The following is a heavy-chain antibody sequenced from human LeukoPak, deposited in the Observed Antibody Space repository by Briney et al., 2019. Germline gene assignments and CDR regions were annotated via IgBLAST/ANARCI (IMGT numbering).Heavy chain of an antibody. CDR2: IYYSGNT. D-gene: IGHD3-10*01. CDR3: ARLHYYGSGSPLFDY. CDR1: GGSISSSSYY. Sequence: PSETLSLTCTVSGGSISSSSYYWGWIRQPPGKGLEWIGSIYYSGNTYYNPSLKSRVTISVDTSKNQFSLKLSSVTAADTAVYYCARLHYYGSGSPLFDYWGQGTLVTVSS. V-gene: IGHV4-39*01. J-gene: IGHJ4*02.